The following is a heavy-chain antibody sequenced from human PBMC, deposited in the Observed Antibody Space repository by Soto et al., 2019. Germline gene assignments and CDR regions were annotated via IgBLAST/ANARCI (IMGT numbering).Heavy chain of an antibody. CDR2: IYPGDSDT. CDR3: GEMVLAPPLYYYYGMDV. J-gene: IGHJ6*02. Sequence: GESLKISCKGSGYSFTSYWIGWVRQMPGKGLEWMGIIYPGDSDTRYSPSFQGQVTISADKSISTAYLQWSSLKASDTAMYYCGEMVLAPPLYYYYGMDVWGQGTSVTV. CDR1: GYSFTSYW. D-gene: IGHD2-8*01. V-gene: IGHV5-51*01.